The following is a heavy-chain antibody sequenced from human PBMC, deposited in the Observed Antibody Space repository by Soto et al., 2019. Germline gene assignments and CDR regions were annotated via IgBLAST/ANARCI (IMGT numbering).Heavy chain of an antibody. CDR1: GFTVSSNY. Sequence: GGSLRLSCAASGFTVSSNYMSWVRQAPGKGLEWVSVIYSGGSTYYADSVKGRFTISRDNSKNTLYLQMNSLRAEDTAVYYCARDGGYGDYAGTYYYYYYMDVWGKGTTVTVSS. J-gene: IGHJ6*03. CDR3: ARDGGYGDYAGTYYYYYYMDV. V-gene: IGHV3-66*01. D-gene: IGHD4-17*01. CDR2: IYSGGST.